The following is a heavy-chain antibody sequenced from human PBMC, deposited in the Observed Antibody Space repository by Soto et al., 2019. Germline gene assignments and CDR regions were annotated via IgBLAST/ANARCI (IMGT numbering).Heavy chain of an antibody. J-gene: IGHJ4*02. D-gene: IGHD6-13*01. CDR3: VRPYYSSSWFPFDR. V-gene: IGHV3-11*01. CDR1: GFDFGDYY. Sequence: LRLSCTGSGFDFGDYYMSWIRQAPGKGLEWVSYIDSGDGTTYYTDSVKGRFTISRDNARKTVYLQMSSLRVEDTALYYCVRPYYSSSWFPFDRWGQGTLVTVSS. CDR2: IDSGDGTT.